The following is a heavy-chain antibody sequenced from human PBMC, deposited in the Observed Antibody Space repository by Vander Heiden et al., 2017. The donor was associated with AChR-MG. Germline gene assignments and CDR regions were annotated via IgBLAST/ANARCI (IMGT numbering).Heavy chain of an antibody. V-gene: IGHV1-46*02. D-gene: IGHD4-17*01. J-gene: IGHJ4*02. CDR2: INPGDGTT. CDR3: ARSAVTSRPLDY. Sequence: QVQLVQSGAEVSKPGASVKVSCKASGYSFNTYYIHWVRQAPGRGLEWMGIINPGDGTTNHAQKFQGRLTMTSDASTSTVYMELSSLRSEDTAIYYCARSAVTSRPLDYWGQGTLVTVSS. CDR1: GYSFNTYY.